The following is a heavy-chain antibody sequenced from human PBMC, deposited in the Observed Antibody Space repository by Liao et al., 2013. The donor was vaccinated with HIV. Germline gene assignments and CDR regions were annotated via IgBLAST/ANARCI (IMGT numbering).Heavy chain of an antibody. J-gene: IGHJ3*02. V-gene: IGHV4-39*07. D-gene: IGHD3-3*01. CDR3: ARDLVITIFGVVMGGAFDI. CDR1: GGSISSSSYY. CDR2: IYYSGST. Sequence: QLRLQESGPGLVKPSETLSLTCTVSGGSISSSSYYWGWIRQPPGKGLEWIGSIYYSGSTYYNPSLKSRVTISVDTSKNQFSLKLSSVTAADTAVYYCARDLVITIFGVVMGGAFDIWGQGTMVTVSS.